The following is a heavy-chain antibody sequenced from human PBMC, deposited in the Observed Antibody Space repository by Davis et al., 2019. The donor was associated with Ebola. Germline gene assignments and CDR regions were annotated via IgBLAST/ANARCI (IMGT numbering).Heavy chain of an antibody. V-gene: IGHV3-23*01. CDR2: ISGSGGST. Sequence: GESLKISCAASGFTFSPYSMSWVRQAPGKGLEWVSAISGSGGSTYYADSVKGRFTISRDNAKNSLYLQMNSLRAEDTAVYYCGRDRPRDYWGQGSLVTVSS. CDR1: GFTFSPYS. CDR3: GRDRPRDY. J-gene: IGHJ4*02.